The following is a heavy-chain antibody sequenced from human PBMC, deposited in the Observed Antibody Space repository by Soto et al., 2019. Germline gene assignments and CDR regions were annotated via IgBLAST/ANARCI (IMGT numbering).Heavy chain of an antibody. Sequence: EVQLVESGGGLVQPGRSLRLSCAASGFTFDDYAMHWVRQAPGKGLEWVSGISWNSGSIGYADSVKGRFTISRDNAKNALYLQMSSLRAEDTALYYCSKDKSSGWYDGACDIWGQGTMVTVSS. CDR3: SKDKSSGWYDGACDI. CDR2: ISWNSGSI. V-gene: IGHV3-9*01. D-gene: IGHD6-19*01. J-gene: IGHJ3*02. CDR1: GFTFDDYA.